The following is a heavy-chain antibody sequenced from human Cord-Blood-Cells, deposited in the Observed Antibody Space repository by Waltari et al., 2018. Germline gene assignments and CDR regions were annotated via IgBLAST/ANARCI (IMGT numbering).Heavy chain of an antibody. Sequence: QVQLVESGGGVVQPGRSLRLSCAASVCTSSCYGMHCVRQATARGLEWVAVISYDGSNKYYADSVKGRFTISRDNSKNTLYLQMNSLRAEDTAVYYCAKDYLGYCSGGSCYPFDYWGQGTLVTVSS. CDR2: ISYDGSNK. CDR3: AKDYLGYCSGGSCYPFDY. CDR1: VCTSSCYG. J-gene: IGHJ4*02. V-gene: IGHV3-30*18. D-gene: IGHD2-15*01.